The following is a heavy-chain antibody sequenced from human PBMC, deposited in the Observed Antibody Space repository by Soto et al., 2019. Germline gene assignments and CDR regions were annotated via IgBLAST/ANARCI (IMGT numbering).Heavy chain of an antibody. CDR1: GGSFSGYY. Sequence: SETLSLTCAVYGGSFSGYYWSWIRQPPGKGLEWIGEINHSGSTNYNPSLKSRVTISVDTSKNQFSLKLSSVTAADTAVYYCAKDVGPLYSSGWAGSFDIWGQGTMVTVSS. D-gene: IGHD6-19*01. CDR3: AKDVGPLYSSGWAGSFDI. V-gene: IGHV4-34*01. J-gene: IGHJ3*02. CDR2: INHSGST.